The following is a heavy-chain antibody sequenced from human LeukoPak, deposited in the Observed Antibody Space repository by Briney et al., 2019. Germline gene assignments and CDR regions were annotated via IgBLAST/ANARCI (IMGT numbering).Heavy chain of an antibody. J-gene: IGHJ5*02. Sequence: GGSLRLSCAAPGFTFTNYEMNWVRQAPGKGLEWISYIDNDGWPTYYADSVKGRFTITRDDAKSSLHLQMDSLTVEDTAVYYCARDLIGWSLDPWGQGTLVTVSS. CDR2: IDNDGWPT. CDR3: ARDLIGWSLDP. D-gene: IGHD2-2*03. V-gene: IGHV3-48*03. CDR1: GFTFTNYE.